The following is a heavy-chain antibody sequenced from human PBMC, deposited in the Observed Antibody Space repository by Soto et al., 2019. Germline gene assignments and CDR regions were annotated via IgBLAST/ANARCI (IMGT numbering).Heavy chain of an antibody. Sequence: QVQLVESGGGVVQPGRSLRLSCAASGFTFSSYAMHWVRQAPGKGLEWVAVISYDGSNKYYADSVKGRFTISRDNSKNTQYLQMNSLRAEDTAVYYGARGGIGVVPAAMYYYYGMDVWGQGTTVTVSS. CDR3: ARGGIGVVPAAMYYYYGMDV. V-gene: IGHV3-30-3*01. CDR2: ISYDGSNK. J-gene: IGHJ6*02. CDR1: GFTFSSYA. D-gene: IGHD2-2*01.